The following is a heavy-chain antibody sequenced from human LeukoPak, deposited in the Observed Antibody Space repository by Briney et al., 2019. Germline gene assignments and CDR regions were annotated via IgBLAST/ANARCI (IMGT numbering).Heavy chain of an antibody. CDR2: MSPNSGNT. J-gene: IGHJ6*03. D-gene: IGHD3-22*01. CDR1: GYTFTSYD. V-gene: IGHV1-8*01. CDR3: ARGTYYYDSSGYYHYYYYMDV. Sequence: ASVKVSCKASGYTFTSYDINWVRQATGQGLEWMGWMSPNSGNTGYAQKFQGRVTMTRNTSISTAYMELSSLRSEDTAVYYCARGTYYYDSSGYYHYYYYMDVWGKGTTVTVSS.